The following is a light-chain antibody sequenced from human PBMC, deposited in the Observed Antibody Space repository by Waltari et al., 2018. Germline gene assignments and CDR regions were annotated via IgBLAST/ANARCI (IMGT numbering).Light chain of an antibody. CDR3: QQYNSYWT. Sequence: ITCRASQSISSWFAWYQQKPGKAPKLLIYKASSLESGVPSRFSGSGSGTEFTLTISSLQPDDFATYYCQQYNSYWTFGQGTKVEIK. CDR1: QSISSW. V-gene: IGKV1-5*03. CDR2: KAS. J-gene: IGKJ1*01.